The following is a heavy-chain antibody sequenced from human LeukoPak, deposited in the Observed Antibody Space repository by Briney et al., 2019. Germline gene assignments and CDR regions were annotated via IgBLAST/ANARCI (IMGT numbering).Heavy chain of an antibody. J-gene: IGHJ4*02. V-gene: IGHV1-18*04. CDR2: ISAYNGNT. CDR3: ARDIRVPDRAQTTVTKTYYDY. D-gene: IGHD4-11*01. CDR1: GYSFTSYW. Sequence: GESLKISCKGSGYSFTSYWIGWVRQMPGKGLEWMGWISAYNGNTNYAQKLQGRVTMTTDTSTSTAYMELRSLRSDDTAVYYCARDIRVPDRAQTTVTKTYYDYWGQGTLVTVSS.